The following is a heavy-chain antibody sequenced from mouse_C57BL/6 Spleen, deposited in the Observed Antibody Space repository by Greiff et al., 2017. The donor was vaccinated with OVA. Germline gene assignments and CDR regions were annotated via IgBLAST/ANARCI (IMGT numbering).Heavy chain of an antibody. Sequence: QVQLQQPGAELVMPGASVKLSCKASGYTFTSYWMHWVKQRPGPGLEWIGEIDPSDSYTNSNQKFKGKSTLTVDKSSSTAYMHLSSLTSEDSAVYYCARSDNFDYWGQGTTLTVSS. CDR1: GYTFTSYW. CDR2: IDPSDSYT. J-gene: IGHJ2*01. CDR3: ARSDNFDY. V-gene: IGHV1-69*01.